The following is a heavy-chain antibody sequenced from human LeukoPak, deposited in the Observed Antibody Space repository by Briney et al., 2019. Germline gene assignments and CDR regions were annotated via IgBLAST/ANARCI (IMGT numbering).Heavy chain of an antibody. D-gene: IGHD6-19*01. CDR2: IGIAGDT. CDR1: GFTFSNYD. J-gene: IGHJ4*02. V-gene: IGHV3-13*01. Sequence: GGSLRLSCAASGFTFSNYDMHWVRQATGKGLEWVSVIGIAGDTYYPGSVKDRFTISREDAKNSLYLQMNSLRAGDTAVYYCARAVAGTFFDYWGQGTLVTVSS. CDR3: ARAVAGTFFDY.